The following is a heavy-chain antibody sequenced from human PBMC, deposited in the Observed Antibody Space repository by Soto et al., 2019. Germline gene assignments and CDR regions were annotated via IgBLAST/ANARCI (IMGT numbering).Heavy chain of an antibody. CDR3: ARQRFGSFSGSYVFDL. Sequence: EMQLVESGGGLVKPGGSLRLSCAASGFSFEIYHMNWVRQAPGKGLEWVSSISSNSDSIFYGDSVKGRFIISRDNAKNSLFLQMNNLSGDDTAVYYCARQRFGSFSGSYVFDLWGQGTPVTVSS. V-gene: IGHV3-21*01. J-gene: IGHJ5*02. CDR1: GFSFEIYH. CDR2: ISSNSDSI. D-gene: IGHD3-16*01.